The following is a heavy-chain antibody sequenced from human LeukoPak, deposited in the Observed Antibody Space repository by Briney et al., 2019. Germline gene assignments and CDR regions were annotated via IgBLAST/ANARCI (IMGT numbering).Heavy chain of an antibody. CDR1: GFTFSSYG. CDR2: ISYDGSNK. D-gene: IGHD5/OR15-5a*01. V-gene: IGHV3-30*18. J-gene: IGHJ4*02. CDR3: AKLLRASTIIRAGFDY. Sequence: GGSLRLSRAASGFTFSSYGMHWVRQAPGKGLEWVAVISYDGSNKYYADSVKGRFTISRDNSKNTLYLQMNSLRAEDTAVYYCAKLLRASTIIRAGFDYWGQGTLVTVSS.